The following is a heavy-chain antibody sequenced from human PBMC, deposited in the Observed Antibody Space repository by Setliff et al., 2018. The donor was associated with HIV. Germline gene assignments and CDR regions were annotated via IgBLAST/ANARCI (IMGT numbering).Heavy chain of an antibody. CDR2: IYPGDSDA. Sequence: PGESLKISCKGSGYSFSNYWIGWVRQMPGKGLEWMGIIYPGDSDARYSPSFQGQVTISVDKSISTAYLQWGSLKASDTAMYFCAKAGGPYDIGWYHGLDYWGQGTLVTVSS. D-gene: IGHD6-19*01. V-gene: IGHV5-51*01. CDR1: GYSFSNYW. J-gene: IGHJ4*02. CDR3: AKAGGPYDIGWYHGLDY.